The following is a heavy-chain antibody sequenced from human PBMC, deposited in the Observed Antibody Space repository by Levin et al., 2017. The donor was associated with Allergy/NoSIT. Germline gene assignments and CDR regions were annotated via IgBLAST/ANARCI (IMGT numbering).Heavy chain of an antibody. V-gene: IGHV3-23*01. Sequence: GESLKISCAASGFTFSSYALSWVRQAPGQGLEWVSAIYVSADSTYYSDSVKGRFTISRDSSKNTLYLHMSSLRAEDTAVYYCARSSRGYGTFDSWGQGTLVSVSS. CDR3: ARSSRGYGTFDS. D-gene: IGHD5-12*01. J-gene: IGHJ4*02. CDR2: IYVSADST. CDR1: GFTFSSYA.